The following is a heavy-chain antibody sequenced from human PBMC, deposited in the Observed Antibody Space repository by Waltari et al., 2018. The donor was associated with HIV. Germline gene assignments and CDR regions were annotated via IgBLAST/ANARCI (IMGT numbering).Heavy chain of an antibody. D-gene: IGHD5-12*01. CDR2: ISYDTSTK. Sequence: QVQLVESGGGVVEPGRSLRLSCAAAGFTFNNHGIHWVRQAPGKGVGWVAVISYDTSTKDYADAVKGRFTISRDNSKKTVYLQMNSLRAEDTAVYYCAKDRAFFQVGYSIIWGQGTLVTVAS. V-gene: IGHV3-30*18. CDR1: GFTFNNHG. J-gene: IGHJ4*02. CDR3: AKDRAFFQVGYSII.